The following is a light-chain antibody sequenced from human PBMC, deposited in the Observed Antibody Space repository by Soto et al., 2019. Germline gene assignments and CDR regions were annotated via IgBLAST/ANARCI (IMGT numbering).Light chain of an antibody. V-gene: IGKV3-20*01. Sequence: EIVLTQSPGTLSLSPGERATLSCRASESVSNNYLAWYQQTPGQAPRLLIYGASNRATGIPDRFSGSGSGTDFTLTITRLEPEDFAVYYCQQYGSSLFTFGPGTKVDIK. J-gene: IGKJ3*01. CDR1: ESVSNNY. CDR2: GAS. CDR3: QQYGSSLFT.